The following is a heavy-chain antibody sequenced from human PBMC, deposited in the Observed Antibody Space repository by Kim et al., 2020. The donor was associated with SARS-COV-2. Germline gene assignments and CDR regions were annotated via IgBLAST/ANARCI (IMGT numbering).Heavy chain of an antibody. CDR3: AREASHSSCLDY. J-gene: IGHJ4*02. V-gene: IGHV3-21*01. D-gene: IGHD2-2*01. Sequence: YHADSGKGRFTISRDNAKNSLYLQMNSPRAEDTAVYYCAREASHSSCLDYWGQGTLVTVSS.